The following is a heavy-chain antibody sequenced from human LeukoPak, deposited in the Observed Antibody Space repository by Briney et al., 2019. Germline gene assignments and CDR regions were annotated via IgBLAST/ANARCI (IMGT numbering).Heavy chain of an antibody. J-gene: IGHJ4*02. Sequence: GGSLRLSCAASEFTFSSYAMSWVRQAPGKGLEWVSAISDSGGSTYYADSVKGRFTISRDNSKNTVYLQMNSLRAEDTAVYDCAKDRRACSSSSCYYRFDYWGQGTLVTVSS. CDR2: ISDSGGST. CDR1: EFTFSSYA. CDR3: AKDRRACSSSSCYYRFDY. V-gene: IGHV3-23*01. D-gene: IGHD2-2*01.